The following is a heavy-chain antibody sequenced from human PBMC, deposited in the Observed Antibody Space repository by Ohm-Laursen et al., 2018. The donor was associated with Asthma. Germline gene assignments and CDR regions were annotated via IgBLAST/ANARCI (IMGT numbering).Heavy chain of an antibody. Sequence: SLRLSCAASGFTFSSYGMHWGRQAPGKGLEWGAVISYDGSNKYYADSVKGRFTISRDNSKNTLYLQMNSLRAEDTAVYYCARDRYAAMVGDIRSLDFYYGMDVWGQGTTVTVSS. J-gene: IGHJ6*02. V-gene: IGHV3-30*03. CDR1: GFTFSSYG. CDR2: ISYDGSNK. D-gene: IGHD5-18*01. CDR3: ARDRYAAMVGDIRSLDFYYGMDV.